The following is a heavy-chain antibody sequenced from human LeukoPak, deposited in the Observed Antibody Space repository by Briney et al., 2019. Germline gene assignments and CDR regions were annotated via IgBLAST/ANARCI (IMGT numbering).Heavy chain of an antibody. J-gene: IGHJ4*02. Sequence: GGSLRLSCAASGFTFSDYYMSWIRQAPGKGLEWVSHISSSSSYTNQADSVKGRFTISRDNAKNSLYLQMSSLRAEDTAVYYCARALYGYYFDYWGQGTLVTVSS. V-gene: IGHV3-11*05. CDR3: ARALYGYYFDY. CDR2: ISSSSSYT. CDR1: GFTFSDYY. D-gene: IGHD4-17*01.